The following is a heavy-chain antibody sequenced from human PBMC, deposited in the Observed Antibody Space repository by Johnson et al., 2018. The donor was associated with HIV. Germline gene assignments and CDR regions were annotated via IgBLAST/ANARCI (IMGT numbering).Heavy chain of an antibody. CDR2: IRSKANSYAT. CDR1: GFTFSGSA. D-gene: IGHD3-3*01. Sequence: EVQLVESGGGLVQPGGSLKLSCAASGFTFSGSAIHWVRQASGKGLEWVGRIRSKANSYATAYAASVKGRFTISRDDSKNTAYLQMNSLKIEDTAVYYCTRSDSTYYNFGSGYDTGAFDIWGQGTMVTVSS. CDR3: TRSDSTYYNFGSGYDTGAFDI. J-gene: IGHJ3*02. V-gene: IGHV3-73*01.